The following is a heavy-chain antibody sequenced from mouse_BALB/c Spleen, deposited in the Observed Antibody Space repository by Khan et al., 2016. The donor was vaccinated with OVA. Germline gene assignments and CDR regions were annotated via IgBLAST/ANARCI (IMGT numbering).Heavy chain of an antibody. J-gene: IGHJ3*01. D-gene: IGHD1-3*01. CDR2: ISPGSGNT. V-gene: IGHV1-77*01. Sequence: VQLQQSGTELARPGASVKLSCKASGYIFIDYNINWVKQRTGQGLAWIGEISPGSGNTYYNEKFKGKATLTADKSSSTAYMQLSSLTSEDSAVYVCAREWGSWFPYWGQGTLVTVSA. CDR1: GYIFIDYN. CDR3: AREWGSWFPY.